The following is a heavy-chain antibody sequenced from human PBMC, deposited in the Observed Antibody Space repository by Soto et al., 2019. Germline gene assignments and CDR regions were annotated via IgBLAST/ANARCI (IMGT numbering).Heavy chain of an antibody. CDR3: AKYAFKQEVYASTFDY. CDR2: ISGSGGST. J-gene: IGHJ4*02. V-gene: IGHV3-23*01. D-gene: IGHD2-8*01. Sequence: EVQLLESRGGLVQPGGSLRLPCAAAGFTFSNYAMSWVRQAPGKGLEWVSAISGSGGSTYYADSVKGRFTISRDNSKNTLYLQINSLRAEDAAVYYCAKYAFKQEVYASTFDYWGQGTLVTVSS. CDR1: GFTFSNYA.